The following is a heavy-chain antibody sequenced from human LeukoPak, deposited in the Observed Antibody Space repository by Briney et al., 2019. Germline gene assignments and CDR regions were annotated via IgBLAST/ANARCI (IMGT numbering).Heavy chain of an antibody. V-gene: IGHV4-38-2*01. D-gene: IGHD3-3*01. CDR2: IYHTGST. CDR3: ASFLYDFWSVYPIPATF. CDR1: GYSISSGYY. J-gene: IGHJ4*02. Sequence: SEXXSLTCGVSGYSISSGYYWGWIRQPPGKGLEWIGSIYHTGSTYYNPSLKSRVTISVDTYKNQFYLKLSTVTAADRAVYYCASFLYDFWSVYPIPATFWGQGTLVTVSS.